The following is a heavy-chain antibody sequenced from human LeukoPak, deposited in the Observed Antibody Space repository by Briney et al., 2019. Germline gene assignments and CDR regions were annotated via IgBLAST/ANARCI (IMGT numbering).Heavy chain of an antibody. CDR2: ISAYNDNT. CDR1: GYTFTSYG. J-gene: IGHJ5*02. D-gene: IGHD2-2*01. V-gene: IGHV1-18*01. Sequence: ASVKVSCKASGYTFTSYGISWVRQAPGQGLEWMGWISAYNDNTNYAQKLQGRVTMTTDTSTSTAYMELRSLRSDDTAVYYCARASYCSSTSCYFTKYNWFDPWGQGTLVTVSS. CDR3: ARASYCSSTSCYFTKYNWFDP.